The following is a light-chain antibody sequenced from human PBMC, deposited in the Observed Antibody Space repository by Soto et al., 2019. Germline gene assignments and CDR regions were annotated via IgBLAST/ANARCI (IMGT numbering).Light chain of an antibody. Sequence: AIQLTQSPSSLSASVGDRVTITCRASQGISSALAWYQQKPGKPPKLLIYDASNLESGVPSTFSGSGSGTDFTLTISSLQPEDFATYFCQQFSSYPLTFGGGTKVDIK. V-gene: IGKV1-13*02. CDR1: QGISSA. J-gene: IGKJ4*01. CDR3: QQFSSYPLT. CDR2: DAS.